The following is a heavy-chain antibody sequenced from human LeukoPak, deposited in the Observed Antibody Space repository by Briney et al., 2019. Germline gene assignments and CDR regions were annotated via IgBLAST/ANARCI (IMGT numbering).Heavy chain of an antibody. Sequence: SETLSLTCAVYGGSFSGYYWSWIRQPPGKGLEWIGYIYYSGSTNYNPSLKSRVTISVDTSKNQFSLKLSSVTAADTAVYYCARTSGSPYNWFDPWGQGTLVTVSS. CDR2: IYYSGST. J-gene: IGHJ5*02. CDR3: ARTSGSPYNWFDP. V-gene: IGHV4-59*01. CDR1: GGSFSGYY. D-gene: IGHD1-26*01.